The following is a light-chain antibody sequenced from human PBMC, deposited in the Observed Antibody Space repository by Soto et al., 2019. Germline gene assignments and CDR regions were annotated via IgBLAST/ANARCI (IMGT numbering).Light chain of an antibody. V-gene: IGKV3-11*01. CDR3: QQREHWPPIT. CDR1: QSVNRY. J-gene: IGKJ5*01. Sequence: IVLTQSPGTLSFSPGERATLSCRASQSVNRYLAWYQQKPGQAPRLLIYDTSNRATGIPARFSGSGSGTDFTLTISSLEPEDFAVYYCQQREHWPPITFGQGTRLEIK. CDR2: DTS.